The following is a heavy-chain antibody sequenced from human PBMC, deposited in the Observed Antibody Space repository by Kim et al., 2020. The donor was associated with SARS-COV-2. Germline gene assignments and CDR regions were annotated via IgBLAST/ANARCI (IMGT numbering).Heavy chain of an antibody. CDR2: IWYDGSNK. D-gene: IGHD3-16*01. V-gene: IGHV3-33*01. Sequence: GGSLRLSCAASGFTFSSYGMHWVRQAPGKGLEWVAVIWYDGSNKYYADSVKGRFTISRDNSKNTLYLQMNSLRAEDTAVYYCARDRGTGGWFDPWGQGTLVTVSS. CDR1: GFTFSSYG. J-gene: IGHJ5*02. CDR3: ARDRGTGGWFDP.